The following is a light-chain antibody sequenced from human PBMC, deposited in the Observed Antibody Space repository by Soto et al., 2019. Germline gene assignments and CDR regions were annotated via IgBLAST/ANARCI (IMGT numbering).Light chain of an antibody. CDR2: SAS. V-gene: IGKV3-20*01. CDR3: QHYGSSPST. Sequence: TENATTRTVHPGETATLACMARQSVNNNLAWYHQKPGQSPRLLIYSASTRAPGIPDRFSGSGSGTDFTLTISRLEPEDFAVYYCQHYGSSPSTFGRGTKVDIK. CDR1: QSVNNN. J-gene: IGKJ1*01.